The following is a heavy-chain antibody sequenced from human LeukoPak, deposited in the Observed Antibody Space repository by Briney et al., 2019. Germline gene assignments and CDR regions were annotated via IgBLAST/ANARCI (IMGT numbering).Heavy chain of an antibody. CDR2: ISAYNGNT. CDR3: ARDGVYGPYFDY. Sequence: ASVKVSCKTSGYTFTSYGISWVRQAPGQGLEWMGWISAYNGNTNSAQKFQGRVTMTTDTSTSTAYMELRSLRSDDTAVYYCARDGVYGPYFDYWGQGTLVTVSS. J-gene: IGHJ4*02. CDR1: GYTFTSYG. D-gene: IGHD4-17*01. V-gene: IGHV1-18*01.